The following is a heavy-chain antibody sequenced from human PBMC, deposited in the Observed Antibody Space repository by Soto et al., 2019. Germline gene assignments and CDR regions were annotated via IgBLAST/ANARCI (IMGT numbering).Heavy chain of an antibody. CDR2: FYYYGST. D-gene: IGHD3-10*01. Sequence: QLQLQESGSGLVKPSQTLSLTCAVSGGSISSGGYFWSWIRQPPGKGLEWIGYFYYYGSTYYNPSLKIRVTISVDRSKNQFSLKLSSVTAADTAVYYCARGLGPWGQGTLVTVSS. J-gene: IGHJ5*02. CDR1: GGSISSGGYF. CDR3: ARGLGP. V-gene: IGHV4-30-2*01.